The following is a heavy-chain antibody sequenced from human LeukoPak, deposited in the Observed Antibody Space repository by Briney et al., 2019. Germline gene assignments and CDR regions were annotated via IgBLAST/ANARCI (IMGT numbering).Heavy chain of an antibody. Sequence: SETLSLTCTVSGGSISSYYWSWIRQPPGKGLEWIGYIYYSGSTNYNPSLKSRVTISVDTSKNQFSLKLSSVTAADTAVYYCAREGQYYYDSSGYSPQYYFDYWGQGTLVTVSS. V-gene: IGHV4-59*01. CDR2: IYYSGST. J-gene: IGHJ4*02. D-gene: IGHD3-22*01. CDR3: AREGQYYYDSSGYSPQYYFDY. CDR1: GGSISSYY.